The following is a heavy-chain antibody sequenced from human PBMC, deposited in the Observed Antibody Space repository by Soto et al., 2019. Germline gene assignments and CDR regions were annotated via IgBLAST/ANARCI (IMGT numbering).Heavy chain of an antibody. J-gene: IGHJ4*02. D-gene: IGHD2-21*02. CDR1: GCTFSSYA. Sequence: SVKVSCKASGCTFSSYAISWVRQAPGQGLEWMGGIIPIFGTANYAQKFQGRVTITADESTSTAYMELSSLRSEDTAVYYCARDRALVYCGGDCYPFDYWGQGTLVTVSS. CDR2: IIPIFGTA. V-gene: IGHV1-69*13. CDR3: ARDRALVYCGGDCYPFDY.